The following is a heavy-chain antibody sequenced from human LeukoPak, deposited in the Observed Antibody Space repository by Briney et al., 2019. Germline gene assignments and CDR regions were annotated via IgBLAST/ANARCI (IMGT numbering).Heavy chain of an antibody. Sequence: SETLALTCIVSRGSISTNAFYWGWIRQPPGKGLEWIGSIYDGGSEFYNPSLKSRVTISADTSKNQFSLKLNSVTAADTAMYYCARQISDYYYYYMDVWGEGITVTVSS. CDR2: IYDGGSE. D-gene: IGHD2/OR15-2a*01. J-gene: IGHJ6*03. CDR1: RGSISTNAFY. CDR3: ARQISDYYYYYMDV. V-gene: IGHV4-39*01.